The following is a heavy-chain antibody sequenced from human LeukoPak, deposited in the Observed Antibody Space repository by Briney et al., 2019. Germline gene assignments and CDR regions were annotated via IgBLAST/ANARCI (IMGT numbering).Heavy chain of an antibody. CDR3: AREGTPGYCSSTSCYSDAFDI. V-gene: IGHV3-21*01. CDR1: GFTFSSYS. CDR2: ISSSSSYI. Sequence: GSLRLSCAASGFTFSSYSMNWVRQAPGKGLEWVSSISSSSSYIYYADSVKGRFTISRDNAKNSLYLQMNSLRAEDTAVYYCAREGTPGYCSSTSCYSDAFDIWGQGTMVTVSS. D-gene: IGHD2-2*01. J-gene: IGHJ3*02.